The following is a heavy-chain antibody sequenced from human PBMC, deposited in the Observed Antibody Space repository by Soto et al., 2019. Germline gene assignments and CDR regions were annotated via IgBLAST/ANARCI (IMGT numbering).Heavy chain of an antibody. J-gene: IGHJ6*02. Sequence: GESLKMSCNGSGYSFTSYCISLVLQMPGKGLEWMGRIDPSDSYTNYSPSFQGHVTISADKSISTAYLQWSSLKASDTAMYYCARLQRGYYGMDVWGQGTTVTVSS. D-gene: IGHD1-1*01. CDR3: ARLQRGYYGMDV. CDR1: GYSFTSYC. CDR2: IDPSDSYT. V-gene: IGHV5-10-1*01.